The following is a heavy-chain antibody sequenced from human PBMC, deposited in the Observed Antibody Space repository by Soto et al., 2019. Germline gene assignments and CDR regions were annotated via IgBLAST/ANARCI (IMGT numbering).Heavy chain of an antibody. CDR3: AKGGILWFGELLLFDY. CDR2: ISGSGGST. CDR1: GFTFSSYA. J-gene: IGHJ4*02. V-gene: IGHV3-23*01. D-gene: IGHD3-10*01. Sequence: VQLLESGGGLVQPGGSLRLSCAASGFTFSSYAMSWVRQAPGKGLEWVSAISGSGGSTYYADSVKGPFTISRNNSNTTLYLQMNSLRAEDTAVYYCAKGGILWFGELLLFDYWGQGTLVTVSS.